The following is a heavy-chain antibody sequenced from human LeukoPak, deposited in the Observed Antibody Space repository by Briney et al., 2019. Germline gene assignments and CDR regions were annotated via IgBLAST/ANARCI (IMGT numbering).Heavy chain of an antibody. D-gene: IGHD3-10*01. CDR1: GFTFSSFS. CDR2: ISSSSGYI. CDR3: ARDTGYYGSGSYYMDV. V-gene: IGHV3-21*01. J-gene: IGHJ6*02. Sequence: GGSLRLSCAASGFTFSSFSMNWVRQAPGKGLEWVSGISSSSGYIYYADSVKGRFTISRDNAKNSLYLQMNSLRAEDTAVYYCARDTGYYGSGSYYMDVWGQGTTVTVSS.